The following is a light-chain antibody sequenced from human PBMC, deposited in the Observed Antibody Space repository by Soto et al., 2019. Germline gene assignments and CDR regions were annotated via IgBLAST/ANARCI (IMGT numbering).Light chain of an antibody. CDR3: QQRSSWPLT. Sequence: EIVLTQSPGNLSLSPGERATLSCRASQSVSSNYLAWYQQMPGQAPRLLISGASNRATGIPARFSGSGSGTDFSLSISSLEPEDFAVYYCQQRSSWPLTFGGGTKVDIK. V-gene: IGKV3-11*01. CDR2: GAS. J-gene: IGKJ4*01. CDR1: QSVSSNY.